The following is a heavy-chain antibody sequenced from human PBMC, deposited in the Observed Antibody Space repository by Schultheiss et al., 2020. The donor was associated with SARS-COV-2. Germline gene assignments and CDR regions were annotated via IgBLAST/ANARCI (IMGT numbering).Heavy chain of an antibody. CDR3: ARAPWGRGWLMDV. V-gene: IGHV3-7*03. CDR2: INQDGSEK. Sequence: GGSLRLCCAASGFTFSSYWMTWVRQAPGKGLEWVANINQDGSEKHYVDSVKGRFTISRDNAKNSVSLQMNSLRAEDTAVYHCARAPWGRGWLMDVWGQGTTVTVSS. J-gene: IGHJ6*02. D-gene: IGHD6-19*01. CDR1: GFTFSSYW.